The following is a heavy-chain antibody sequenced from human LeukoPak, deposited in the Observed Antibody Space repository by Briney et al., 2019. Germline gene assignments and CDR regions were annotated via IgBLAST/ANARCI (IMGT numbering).Heavy chain of an antibody. CDR1: GFTFSSYA. Sequence: GGSLRLSCAASGFTFSSYAMSWVRQAPGKGLEWVSAISGSGGSTYYADSVKGRFTISRDNSKNTLYLQMNSLRAEDAAVYYCANPYDSSGYYYHWGQGTLVTVSS. V-gene: IGHV3-23*01. CDR2: ISGSGGST. CDR3: ANPYDSSGYYYH. D-gene: IGHD3-22*01. J-gene: IGHJ5*02.